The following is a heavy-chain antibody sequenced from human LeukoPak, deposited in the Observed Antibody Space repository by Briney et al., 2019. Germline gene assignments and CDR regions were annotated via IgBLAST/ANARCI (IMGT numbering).Heavy chain of an antibody. CDR2: IYGGNT. Sequence: GGSLRLSCAASGVTFSNYAMSWVCQAPGKGLEWVSGIYGGNTYYADSVKGRFTISRDNSKNTLYLQMSSLRAEDTAVYYCAKGMYYYDSSGYYLLDYWGQGTLVTVSS. CDR3: AKGMYYYDSSGYYLLDY. CDR1: GVTFSNYA. V-gene: IGHV3-23*01. J-gene: IGHJ4*02. D-gene: IGHD3-22*01.